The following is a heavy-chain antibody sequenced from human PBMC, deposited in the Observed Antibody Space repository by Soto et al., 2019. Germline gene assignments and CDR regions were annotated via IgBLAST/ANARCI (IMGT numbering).Heavy chain of an antibody. V-gene: IGHV3-23*01. J-gene: IGHJ5*02. CDR2: ISGSGGST. CDR3: AKDNYYVDRANWFDT. CDR1: GFTFSSYA. Sequence: GGSLRLSCAASGFTFSSYAMSWVRQAPGKGLEWVSAISGSGGSTYYADSVKGRFTISRDNSKNTLYLQMNSLRAEDTAVYYCAKDNYYVDRANWFDTWGQGTLVTVSS. D-gene: IGHD3-10*02.